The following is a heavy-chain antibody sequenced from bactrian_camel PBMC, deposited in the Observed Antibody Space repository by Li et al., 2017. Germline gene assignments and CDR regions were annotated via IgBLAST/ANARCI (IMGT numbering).Heavy chain of an antibody. CDR1: GFTDITFSRYA. J-gene: IGHJ4*01. V-gene: IGHV3S31*01. D-gene: IGHD3*01. CDR3: AADGAVPGVGRLWAWDY. CDR2: IDTDHGGGAT. Sequence: VQLVESGGGLVHPGGSLRLSCAASGFTDITFSRYAMSWVRQAPGKGLEWVSGIDTDHGGGATYYADSVKGRFTISRDNAKNTLYLQLNNLKSEDTALYYCAADGAVPGVGRLWAWDYWGQGTQVTVS.